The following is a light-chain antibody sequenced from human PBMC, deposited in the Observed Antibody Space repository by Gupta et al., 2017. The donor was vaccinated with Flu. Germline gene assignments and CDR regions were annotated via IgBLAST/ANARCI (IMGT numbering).Light chain of an antibody. Sequence: GNNIGTKSVHWYQQRPGQAPVLVVYDDTDRPSGIPARFSGSSSGNTATLTIVRVEAGDEADYYCQVWDSSSAHPVVFGGGTNLAVL. V-gene: IGLV3-21*02. CDR3: QVWDSSSAHPVV. CDR1: NIGTKS. J-gene: IGLJ2*01. CDR2: DDT.